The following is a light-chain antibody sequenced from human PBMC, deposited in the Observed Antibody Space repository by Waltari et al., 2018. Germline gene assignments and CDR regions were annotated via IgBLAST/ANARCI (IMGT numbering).Light chain of an antibody. CDR1: QNIDNN. CDR2: GAS. V-gene: IGKV3-15*01. CDR3: QQYKRWPPRT. J-gene: IGKJ4*02. Sequence: EVVMTQSPAALSVSPGERVTLSCKASQNIDNNLAWYQQKPGQSPRLLIYGASTRATGVPARFRGSGAGTEGTLTSSSLQAEEWAGCYCQQYKRWPPRTCGGGKKVEIK.